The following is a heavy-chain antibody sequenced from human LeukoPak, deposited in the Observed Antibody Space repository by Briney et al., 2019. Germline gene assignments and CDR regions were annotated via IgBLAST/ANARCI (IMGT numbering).Heavy chain of an antibody. CDR1: GYSFTSYW. CDR3: ARQYYMVWFGELTPWRLDP. CDR2: IYPGDSDT. D-gene: IGHD3-10*01. V-gene: IGHV5-51*01. Sequence: GESLKISCKGSGYSFTSYWIGWVRQMPGKGLEWMGIIYPGDSDTRYSPSFQGQVTISADKSISTAYLQWSSLKASDTAMYYCARQYYMVWFGELTPWRLDPWGQGTLVTVSS. J-gene: IGHJ5*02.